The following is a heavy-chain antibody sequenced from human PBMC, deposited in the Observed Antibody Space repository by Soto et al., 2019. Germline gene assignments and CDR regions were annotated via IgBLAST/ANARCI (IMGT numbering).Heavy chain of an antibody. V-gene: IGHV4-59*01. CDR2: IHYGGST. CDR3: ASHPVVTAWFGAFHI. Sequence: SETLSLTCSVSGDSITTYYWHWIRQPPGKGLEWIGYIHYGGSTNYNPSLKSRVTISVDRSKNQFSLNLNSVTVADTAVYYCASHPVVTAWFGAFHIWGQGTMVTVS. J-gene: IGHJ3*02. D-gene: IGHD2-21*02. CDR1: GDSITTYY.